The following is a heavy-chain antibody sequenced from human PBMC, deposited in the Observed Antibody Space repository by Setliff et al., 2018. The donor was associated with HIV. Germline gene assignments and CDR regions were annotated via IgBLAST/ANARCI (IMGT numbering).Heavy chain of an antibody. Sequence: SETLSLTCTVSGGSISNSRYYWSWIRQPPGKGLEWIGSIYYSGSTYYNPSLKSRVTISVDKSKNQFSLKLSSVTAADTAVYYCARQGEGYDSSGYYYTLDYWGQGTLVTVSS. CDR1: GGSISNSRYY. D-gene: IGHD3-22*01. CDR3: ARQGEGYDSSGYYYTLDY. J-gene: IGHJ4*02. CDR2: IYYSGST. V-gene: IGHV4-39*07.